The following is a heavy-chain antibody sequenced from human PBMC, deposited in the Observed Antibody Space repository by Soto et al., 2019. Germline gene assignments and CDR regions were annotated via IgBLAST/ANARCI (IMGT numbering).Heavy chain of an antibody. D-gene: IGHD2-15*01. CDR3: AILPSEKYAYDF. CDR2: ISIYYGNT. J-gene: IGHJ4*02. V-gene: IGHV1-18*01. Sequence: QVQLVQSGAEVKKPGASVKVSCKGSGYTFTDYGILWLRQAPGQGLEWMGWISIYYGNTDYSQKFQGIVTMTRDISPTKAYMELSSLRSDDTAVYYCAILPSEKYAYDFCGQGTPVTVSS. CDR1: GYTFTDYG.